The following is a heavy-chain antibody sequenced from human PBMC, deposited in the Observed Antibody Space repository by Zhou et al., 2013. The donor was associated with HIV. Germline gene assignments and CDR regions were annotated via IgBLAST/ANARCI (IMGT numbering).Heavy chain of an antibody. V-gene: IGHV1-69*04. CDR2: IIPFFDVP. J-gene: IGHJ3*02. D-gene: IGHD1-26*01. Sequence: QVQLVQSGAEVKKPGSSVKVSCQASGGTFNTYAISWVRQAPGQGLEWMGTIIPFFDVPNYAQKFQGRVTITADKSTSTSYLELRSPRSEDTALYYCGRGPYYSNAPGGPLDIWGQGTWVTISS. CDR3: GRGPYYSNAPGGPLDI. CDR1: GGTFNTYA.